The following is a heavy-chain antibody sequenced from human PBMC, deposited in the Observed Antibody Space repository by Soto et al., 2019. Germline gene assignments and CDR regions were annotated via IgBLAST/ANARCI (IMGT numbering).Heavy chain of an antibody. Sequence: QVHLVQSGAEVKKPGASVKVSCKGSGYAFTTYGITWVRQAPGTGLEWMGWISAHNGNTNYAQKLQGRVTVTRDTSTSTAYMELRSLRSDDTAVSYCARGRSGDYLCQGALVTVSS. CDR1: GYAFTTYG. J-gene: IGHJ4*02. CDR2: ISAHNGNT. CDR3: ARGRSGDY. V-gene: IGHV1-18*01.